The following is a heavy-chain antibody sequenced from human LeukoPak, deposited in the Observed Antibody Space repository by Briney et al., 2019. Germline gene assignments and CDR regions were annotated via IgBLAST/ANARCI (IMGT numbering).Heavy chain of an antibody. V-gene: IGHV3-7*01. D-gene: IGHD6-13*01. Sequence: GGSLRLSCAAPEFTFSTYLMTWGRQAPGKGLEWVANIKQDGSEKYYADSVRGRFTISRDNGKKSLYLQMNSLRVEDTAVYYCAGERPSSSWYDFWGQGTLVTVSS. CDR2: IKQDGSEK. J-gene: IGHJ5*01. CDR1: EFTFSTYL. CDR3: AGERPSSSWYDF.